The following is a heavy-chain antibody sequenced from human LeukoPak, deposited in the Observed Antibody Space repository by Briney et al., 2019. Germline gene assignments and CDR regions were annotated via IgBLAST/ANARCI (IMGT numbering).Heavy chain of an antibody. CDR3: AREPGGATTRFDY. D-gene: IGHD1-26*01. CDR2: IYSGGST. J-gene: IGHJ4*02. CDR1: GFTVSSNY. Sequence: GGSLRLSCAASGFTVSSNYMSWVRQAPGKGLEWVSVIYSGGSTYYADSVKGRFTISRDNSKNTLYLQMNSLRAEDTAVYYCAREPGGATTRFDYWGQGTLVTVSS. V-gene: IGHV3-53*01.